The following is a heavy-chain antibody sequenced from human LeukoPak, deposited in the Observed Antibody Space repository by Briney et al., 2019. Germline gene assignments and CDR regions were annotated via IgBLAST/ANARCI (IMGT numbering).Heavy chain of an antibody. Sequence: PSETLSLTCTVSGVSISSYYWSWIRQPPGKGLEWIGYIYCSGSTNYNPSLKSRVTISVDTSKNQFSLKLTSVTAADTAVYYCARDLPGSALNLDYWGQGTLVAVAS. V-gene: IGHV4-59*12. J-gene: IGHJ4*02. CDR3: ARDLPGSALNLDY. D-gene: IGHD3-10*01. CDR2: IYCSGST. CDR1: GVSISSYY.